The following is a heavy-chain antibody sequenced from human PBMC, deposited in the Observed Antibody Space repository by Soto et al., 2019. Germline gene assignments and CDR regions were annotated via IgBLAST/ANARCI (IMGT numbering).Heavy chain of an antibody. CDR2: ISGSGGST. Sequence: GGSLRLSCAASGFTFSSYAMSWVRQAPGKGLEWVSAISGSGGSTYYADSVKGRFTISRDNSKNTLYLQMNSLRAEDTAVYYCAKEFYCSGGSCYSGSFDYWGQGTLVTVS. CDR3: AKEFYCSGGSCYSGSFDY. D-gene: IGHD2-15*01. J-gene: IGHJ4*02. V-gene: IGHV3-23*01. CDR1: GFTFSSYA.